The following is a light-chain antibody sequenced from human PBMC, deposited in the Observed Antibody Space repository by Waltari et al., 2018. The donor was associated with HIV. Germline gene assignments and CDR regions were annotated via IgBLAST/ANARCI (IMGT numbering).Light chain of an antibody. V-gene: IGLV2-11*01. CDR3: CSYAGTYTWV. CDR2: AVS. Sequence: QSALTQPPSASGSPGQSVTISCRGSSTDIGDYNYVSWYQQHPGQCPKLVIFAVSKRPSGVPDRFSGSKSVNTASLTISGLQAEDEAYYYCCSYAGTYTWVFGGGTRLTVL. CDR1: STDIGDYNY. J-gene: IGLJ2*01.